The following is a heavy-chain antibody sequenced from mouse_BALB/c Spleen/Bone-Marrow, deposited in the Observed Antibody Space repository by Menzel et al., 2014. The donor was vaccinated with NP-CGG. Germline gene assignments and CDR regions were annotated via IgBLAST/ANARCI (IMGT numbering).Heavy chain of an antibody. Sequence: VQLQQSGAELVKPGASVMLSCTASGFNIKDTYMHWVKQRPEQGLEWIGRIDPANGNTKYDPKFQGKATITADTSSNTAYLQLSSLTSEDTAVYYCALYYDYDVGYWGQGTTLTVSS. CDR2: IDPANGNT. J-gene: IGHJ2*01. CDR3: ALYYDYDVGY. D-gene: IGHD2-4*01. V-gene: IGHV14-3*02. CDR1: GFNIKDTY.